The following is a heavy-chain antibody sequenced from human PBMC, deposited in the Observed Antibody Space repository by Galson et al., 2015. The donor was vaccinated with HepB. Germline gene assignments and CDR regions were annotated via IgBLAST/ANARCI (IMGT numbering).Heavy chain of an antibody. CDR1: GFTFSNAW. V-gene: IGHV3-15*01. Sequence: SLRLSCAASGFTFSNAWMSWVRQAPGKGLEWVGRIKSKTDGGTTDYAAPVKGRFTISRDDSKNTLYLQMNSLKTEDTAVYYCTTFLVVEGLGYYYGMDVWGQGTTVTVSS. D-gene: IGHD2-15*01. CDR2: IKSKTDGGTT. J-gene: IGHJ6*02. CDR3: TTFLVVEGLGYYYGMDV.